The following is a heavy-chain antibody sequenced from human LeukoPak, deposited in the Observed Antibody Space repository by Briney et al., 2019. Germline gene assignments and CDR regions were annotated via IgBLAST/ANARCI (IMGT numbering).Heavy chain of an antibody. CDR1: GYSFTNFW. D-gene: IGHD3-16*02. Sequence: GESLQISCKGSGYSFTNFWIGWVRQMPGKGLEWMGVISPGDSGIRYSPSFQGQVTISVDKSISTAYLQWSSLKASDTAMYYCARLGSVSSVDFDYWGQGTLVTVSS. V-gene: IGHV5-51*01. CDR3: ARLGSVSSVDFDY. CDR2: ISPGDSGI. J-gene: IGHJ4*02.